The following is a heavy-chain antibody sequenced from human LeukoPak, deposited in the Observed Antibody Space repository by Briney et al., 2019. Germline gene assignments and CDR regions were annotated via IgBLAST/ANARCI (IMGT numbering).Heavy chain of an antibody. CDR1: GFIFSSFW. CDR3: ARDLWVYTAAGPAFDY. V-gene: IGHV3-74*03. CDR2: INTDGSST. Sequence: PGGSLRLSCAASGFIFSSFWMHWVRQAPGKGLVWVSRINTDGSSTTYADSVKGRFTISRDNAKNSLYLQMNSLRAEDTAVYYCARDLWVYTAAGPAFDYWGQGTLVTVSS. J-gene: IGHJ4*02. D-gene: IGHD6-13*01.